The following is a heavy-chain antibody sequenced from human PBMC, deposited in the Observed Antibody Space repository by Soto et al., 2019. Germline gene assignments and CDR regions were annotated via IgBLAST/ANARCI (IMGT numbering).Heavy chain of an antibody. V-gene: IGHV1-46*01. Sequence: GASVKVSCKASGYTFTSYYMHWVRQAPGQGLEWMGIVNPSGGSTSYAQKFQGRVTMTRDTSTSTVYMELSSLRSEDTAVYYCAREIAAVGIGSSSPESRYYYYGMDVWGKGTTVTVSS. CDR1: GYTFTSYY. CDR2: VNPSGGST. D-gene: IGHD6-13*01. CDR3: AREIAAVGIGSSSPESRYYYYGMDV. J-gene: IGHJ6*04.